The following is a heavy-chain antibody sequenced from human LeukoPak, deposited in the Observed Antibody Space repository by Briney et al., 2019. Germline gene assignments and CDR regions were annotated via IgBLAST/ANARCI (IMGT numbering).Heavy chain of an antibody. CDR1: GFTFSSYA. CDR2: ISGSGVDT. V-gene: IGHV3-23*01. Sequence: GGSLRLSCAASGFTFSSYAMSWVRQAPGKGLEWVSAISGSGVDTYYADSVKGRFTISRDNSKNTLYLQMNSLRAEDTAVYYCAKEARVIARWVGAFDIWGQGTMVTVSS. J-gene: IGHJ3*02. CDR3: AKEARVIARWVGAFDI. D-gene: IGHD2-21*01.